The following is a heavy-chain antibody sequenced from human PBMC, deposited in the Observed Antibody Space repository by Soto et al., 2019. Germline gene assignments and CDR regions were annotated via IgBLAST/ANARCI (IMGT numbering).Heavy chain of an antibody. J-gene: IGHJ3*02. CDR3: ATVVAATSDAFDI. CDR1: GYTFTSYD. D-gene: IGHD2-15*01. V-gene: IGHV1-8*01. Sequence: VKVSCKASGYTFTSYDINWVRQATGQGLEWMGWMNPNSGNTGYAQKFQGRVTMTRNTSISTAYMELSSLRSEDTAVYYCATVVAATSDAFDIWGQGTMVTVSS. CDR2: MNPNSGNT.